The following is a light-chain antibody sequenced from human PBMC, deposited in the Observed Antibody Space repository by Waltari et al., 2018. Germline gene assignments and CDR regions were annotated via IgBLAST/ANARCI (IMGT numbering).Light chain of an antibody. Sequence: IVMTQSPATLSVPPGEGAILSCRASQGIRTDLAWYQQKPGQAPRLLIYGASTRVTGIPARFSGSGSGTEFTLTISSLQPEDFAVYYCQQHNDWPPWTFGQGTKVEIK. CDR2: GAS. J-gene: IGKJ1*01. CDR3: QQHNDWPPWT. CDR1: QGIRTD. V-gene: IGKV3-15*01.